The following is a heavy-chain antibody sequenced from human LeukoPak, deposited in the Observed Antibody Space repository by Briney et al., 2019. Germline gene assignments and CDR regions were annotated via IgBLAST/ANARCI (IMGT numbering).Heavy chain of an antibody. CDR2: IKQDGSEK. D-gene: IGHD3-3*01. CDR3: ARGHSTNFGQNAFDF. J-gene: IGHJ3*01. V-gene: IGHV3-7*01. CDR1: GFTFSYYW. Sequence: AGGSLRLSCAASGFTFSYYWMSWVRQAPGKGLEWVANIKQDGSEKYFVDSVKGRFTISRDNAKNSLYLQMNSLRAEDTAVYYCARGHSTNFGQNAFDFWGQGTMVTVSS.